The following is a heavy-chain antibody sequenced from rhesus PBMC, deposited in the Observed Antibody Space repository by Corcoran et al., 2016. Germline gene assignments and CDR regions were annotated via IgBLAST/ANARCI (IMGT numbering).Heavy chain of an antibody. J-gene: IGHJ6*01. Sequence: EVQLVESGGGLVQPGGSLRLSCAASGFTFSSYGMSWVRQAPGKGLDWVSYISNGGGSTYYADSVKGRFTISRDNAKNTLSLQMNSLRAEDTAVYYCVKPYGLDSWGQGVVVTVSS. CDR1: GFTFSSYG. CDR2: ISNGGGST. CDR3: VKPYGLDS. V-gene: IGHV3S5*01.